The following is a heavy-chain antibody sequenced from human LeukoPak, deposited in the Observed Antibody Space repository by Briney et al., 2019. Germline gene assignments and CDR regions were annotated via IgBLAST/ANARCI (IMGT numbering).Heavy chain of an antibody. V-gene: IGHV3-21*01. Sequence: GGSLRLSCAASGFTFSTYSMNWVRQAPGKGLEWVSSISSTSSYIYSADSVKGRFTISRDNAKNSLYLQMNSLRAEDTAVYYCARDDLGCSSTSCYFDYWGQGALVTVSS. CDR3: ARDDLGCSSTSCYFDY. J-gene: IGHJ4*02. CDR2: ISSTSSYI. D-gene: IGHD2-2*01. CDR1: GFTFSTYS.